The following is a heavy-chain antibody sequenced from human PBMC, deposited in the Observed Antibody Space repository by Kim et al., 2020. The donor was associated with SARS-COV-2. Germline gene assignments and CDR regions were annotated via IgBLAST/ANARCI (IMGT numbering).Heavy chain of an antibody. Sequence: ASVKVSCKASGYTFTGYYMHWVRQAPGQGLEWMGRINPNSGGTNYAQKFQGRVTMTRDTSISTAYMELSRLRSDDTAVYYCARDVIPSFLAAAGTEYYYGMDVWGQGTTVTVSS. CDR1: GYTFTGYY. CDR2: INPNSGGT. V-gene: IGHV1-2*06. CDR3: ARDVIPSFLAAAGTEYYYGMDV. D-gene: IGHD6-13*01. J-gene: IGHJ6*02.